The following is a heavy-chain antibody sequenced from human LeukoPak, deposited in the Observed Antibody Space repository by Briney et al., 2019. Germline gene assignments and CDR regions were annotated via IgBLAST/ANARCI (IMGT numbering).Heavy chain of an antibody. J-gene: IGHJ4*02. Sequence: GGSLRPSCAASGFTFSSYAMNWVRQAPGKGLEWVANIKQDGSEKYYVDSVKGRFTISRDNTKNSLYLQMNSLRAEDTAVYYCASSGDSSSWYEYYFDYWGQGTLVTVSS. D-gene: IGHD6-13*01. CDR1: GFTFSSYA. CDR2: IKQDGSEK. CDR3: ASSGDSSSWYEYYFDY. V-gene: IGHV3-7*01.